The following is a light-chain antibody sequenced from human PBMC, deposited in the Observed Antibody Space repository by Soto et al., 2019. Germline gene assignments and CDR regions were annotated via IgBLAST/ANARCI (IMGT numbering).Light chain of an antibody. J-gene: IGLJ2*01. V-gene: IGLV2-8*01. CDR2: EVS. CDR1: SSDVGGYYY. CDR3: TSYAGNNVI. Sequence: QSALTQPPSASGSPGQSVTISCTGTSSDVGGYYYVSWYQRHPGKAPKLMIYEVSKRPSGVPDRFSGSKSDNTASLTVSGLQAEDEADYYCTSYAGNNVIFGGGTKVTVL.